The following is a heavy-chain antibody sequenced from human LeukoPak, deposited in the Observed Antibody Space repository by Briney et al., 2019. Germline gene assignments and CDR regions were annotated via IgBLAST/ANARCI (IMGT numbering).Heavy chain of an antibody. CDR2: IYYTGST. CDR1: GGSISGYY. V-gene: IGHV4-59*01. CDR3: ARDNNYYGSGRYNWFDP. J-gene: IGHJ5*02. D-gene: IGHD3-10*01. Sequence: SETLSLTCTVSGGSISGYYWSWIRQPPGKRLEWIGYIYYTGSTHYNPSLKSRVTISVDTSKNQFSLKLTSVTAADTAVYYCARDNNYYGSGRYNWFDPWGQGTLVTVSS.